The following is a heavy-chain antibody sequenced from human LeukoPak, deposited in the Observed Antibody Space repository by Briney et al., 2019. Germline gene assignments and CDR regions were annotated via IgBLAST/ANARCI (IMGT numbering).Heavy chain of an antibody. Sequence: SETLSLTCAFYGGSFSGYYWSWIRQPPGKGLEWIGEINHSGSTNYNPSLRSGVTISVDTSKNQFSMKLSSVTAADTAVYYCARGYDSSGYYWNWGQGTLVTVSS. D-gene: IGHD3-22*01. J-gene: IGHJ4*02. CDR2: INHSGST. CDR3: ARGYDSSGYYWN. CDR1: GGSFSGYY. V-gene: IGHV4-34*01.